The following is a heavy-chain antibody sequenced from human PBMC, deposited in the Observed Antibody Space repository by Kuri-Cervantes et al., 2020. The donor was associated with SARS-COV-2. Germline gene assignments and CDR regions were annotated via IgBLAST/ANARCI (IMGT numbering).Heavy chain of an antibody. D-gene: IGHD2-2*01. CDR3: ARDTRLGCSGTSCYSFFDY. Sequence: GSLRLSCTVSGGSISSSSYYWGWLRQPPGKGMEWIGSIYYSGSTYYNPSLKSRVTISVDTSKNQFSLKLSSVTAADTAVYYCARDTRLGCSGTSCYSFFDYWGQGTLVTVSS. J-gene: IGHJ4*02. CDR2: IYYSGST. CDR1: GGSISSSSYY. V-gene: IGHV4-39*07.